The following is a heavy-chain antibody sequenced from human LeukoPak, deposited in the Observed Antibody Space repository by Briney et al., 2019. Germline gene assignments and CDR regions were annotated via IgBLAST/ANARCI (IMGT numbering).Heavy chain of an antibody. CDR3: ARGPIQLWLHNGMDV. J-gene: IGHJ6*02. V-gene: IGHV3-49*04. Sequence: GGSLRLSCTAFGFTSGDHDMTWVRQPPGKGLEWVGYVRSSFYHETKEYPASLKGRFTISRDAYTSIIYLQMNNLKTEDTAMYDCARGPIQLWLHNGMDVWGQGTTVIVSS. D-gene: IGHD5-18*01. CDR1: GFTSGDHD. CDR2: VRSSFYHETK.